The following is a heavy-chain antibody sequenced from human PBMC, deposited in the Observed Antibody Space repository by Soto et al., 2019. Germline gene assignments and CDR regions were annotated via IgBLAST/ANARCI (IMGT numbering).Heavy chain of an antibody. CDR3: AREWR. J-gene: IGHJ4*02. CDR2: IKPDGSEK. V-gene: IGHV3-7*01. D-gene: IGHD5-12*01. CDR1: GFTFTNRW. Sequence: EVQLVQSGGGLVQPGGSLRLSCVASGFTFTNRWMSWVRQAPGKGLEWVANIKPDGSEKYYVNSVEGRFTVSRDNAENSLYLQMNSLRAEDTAVYYCAREWRWGQGTLVTLSS.